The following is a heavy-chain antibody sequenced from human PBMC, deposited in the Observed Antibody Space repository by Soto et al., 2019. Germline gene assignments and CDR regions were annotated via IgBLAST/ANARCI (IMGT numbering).Heavy chain of an antibody. V-gene: IGHV4-39*01. CDR2: IYYSGST. CDR3: ARRGGSSPFDD. D-gene: IGHD1-26*01. CDR1: GGSISSSSYY. Sequence: SETLSLTCTVSGGSISSSSYYWGWIRQSPGKGLEWIGNIYYSGSTYYNPSLKSRVTISVDTSKNQFSLKLSSVTAADTAVYYCARRGGSSPFDDWGQGTLVTVSS. J-gene: IGHJ4*02.